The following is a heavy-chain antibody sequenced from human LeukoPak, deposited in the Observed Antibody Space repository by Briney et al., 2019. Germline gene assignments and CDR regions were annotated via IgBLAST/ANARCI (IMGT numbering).Heavy chain of an antibody. CDR1: GFTFSSYT. V-gene: IGHV3-21*01. D-gene: IGHD1-26*01. Sequence: GGSLRLSCAASGFTFSSYTMNWVRQAPGKGLEWVSSISSSNYIYQADSVKGRFTISRDNAKNSLYLQMNSLRAEDTAVYYCARDRSVDYWGQGTLVTVSS. J-gene: IGHJ4*02. CDR3: ARDRSVDY. CDR2: ISSSNYI.